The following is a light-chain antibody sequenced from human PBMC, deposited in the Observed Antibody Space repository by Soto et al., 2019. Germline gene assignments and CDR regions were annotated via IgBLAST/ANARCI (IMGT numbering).Light chain of an antibody. CDR3: KQSKSFPLT. Sequence: DIQITKSPSSVSASVGDRVTITCLSSQVIDNWLAWYQQKPGKAPKVLIYSTSSLQSGVPSRFSGSRSGTDFTLTISSLQPEDFATYYCKQSKSFPLTFGGGTKVDIX. CDR2: STS. J-gene: IGKJ4*01. V-gene: IGKV1-12*01. CDR1: QVIDNW.